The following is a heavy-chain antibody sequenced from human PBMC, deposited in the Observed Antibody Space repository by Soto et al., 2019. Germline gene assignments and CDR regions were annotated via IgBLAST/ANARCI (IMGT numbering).Heavy chain of an antibody. Sequence: ETLSLTCTVSGGSISGYYWGWIRQPPGKGLEWIGNVYYSGGAKYNPSVKRRVSISVDTSKNQFSLNLSSVTAADTAVYYCTRDGDGRMTTNPYYYYGMDVWGPGITVTVSS. CDR2: VYYSGGA. CDR1: GGSISGYY. V-gene: IGHV4-59*01. D-gene: IGHD2-21*02. CDR3: TRDGDGRMTTNPYYYYGMDV. J-gene: IGHJ6*02.